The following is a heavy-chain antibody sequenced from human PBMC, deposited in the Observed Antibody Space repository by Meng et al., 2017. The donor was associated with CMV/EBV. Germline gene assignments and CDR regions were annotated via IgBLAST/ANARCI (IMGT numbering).Heavy chain of an antibody. CDR1: GGTFSSYA. D-gene: IGHD1-26*01. CDR3: ASGRRSPNWFDP. CDR2: IIPIFGTA. Sequence: SVKVSCKASGGTFSSYAISWVRQAPGQGLEWMGGIIPIFGTANYAQKFQGRVTITTDESTSTAYMELSSLRSEDTAVYYCASGRRSPNWFDPWGQGTLVTVSS. J-gene: IGHJ5*02. V-gene: IGHV1-69*05.